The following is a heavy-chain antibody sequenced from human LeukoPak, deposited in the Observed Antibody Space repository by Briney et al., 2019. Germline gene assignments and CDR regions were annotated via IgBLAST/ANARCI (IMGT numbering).Heavy chain of an antibody. CDR2: IYPGDSDT. CDR1: GYSFTSYW. D-gene: IGHD3-16*02. J-gene: IGHJ3*02. CDR3: VRDGITFGGVLAPQAFDI. V-gene: IGHV5-51*01. Sequence: GESLKISCKGSGYSFTSYWIGWVRQMPGKGLEWMGIIYPGDSDTRYSPSFQGQVTISADKSISTAYLQWSSLKASDTAMYFCVRDGITFGGVLAPQAFDIWGQGTMVTVS.